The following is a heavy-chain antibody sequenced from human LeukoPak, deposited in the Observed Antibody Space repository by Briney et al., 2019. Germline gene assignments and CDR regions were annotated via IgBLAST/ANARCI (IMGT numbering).Heavy chain of an antibody. V-gene: IGHV3-30*18. D-gene: IGHD1-26*01. CDR2: ISYDGSNK. CDR3: AKAPGTGSGSLPDDY. CDR1: GFTFSSYG. Sequence: GGSLRLSCAASGFTFSSYGMLWVRQAPGKGLEWVAVISYDGSNKYYADSVKGRFTISRDNSKNTLYLQMNSLRAEDTAVYYCAKAPGTGSGSLPDDYWGQGTLVTVSS. J-gene: IGHJ4*02.